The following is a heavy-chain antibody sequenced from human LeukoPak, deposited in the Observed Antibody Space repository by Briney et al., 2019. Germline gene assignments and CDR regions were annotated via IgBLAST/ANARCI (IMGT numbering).Heavy chain of an antibody. CDR1: GGSINSYY. V-gene: IGHV4-59*08. CDR3: ARQAIRYSGYENYYYYGMDV. J-gene: IGHJ6*02. CDR2: IYYSGST. Sequence: SETLSLTCTVSGGSINSYYWSWIRQPPGKGLEWIGYIYYSGSTKYNPSLKSRVTISVDTSKNQFSLKLSSVTAADTAVYYCARQAIRYSGYENYYYYGMDVWGQGTTVTVSS. D-gene: IGHD5-12*01.